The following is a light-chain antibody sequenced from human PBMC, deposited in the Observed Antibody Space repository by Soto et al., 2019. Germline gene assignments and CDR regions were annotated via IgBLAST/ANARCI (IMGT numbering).Light chain of an antibody. CDR3: SSYTRSSTLV. CDR2: DVS. Sequence: QSALTQPASVSGSPGQSITIACTGTSSDVGGYDFVSWYQQHPGKAPKLMIYDVSNRPSGVSNPFSGSKSGNTASLTISGLQAEDEADYSCSSYTRSSTLVVCGGTQLTVL. J-gene: IGLJ3*02. CDR1: SSDVGGYDF. V-gene: IGLV2-14*01.